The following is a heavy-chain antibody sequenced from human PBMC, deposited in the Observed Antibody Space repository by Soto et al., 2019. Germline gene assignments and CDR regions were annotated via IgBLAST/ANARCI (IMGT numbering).Heavy chain of an antibody. J-gene: IGHJ6*02. CDR1: GFTFSSYG. D-gene: IGHD5-18*01. V-gene: IGHV3-30*18. CDR3: AKDLRLWSKDYYYYGMDV. Sequence: QVQLVESGGGVVQPGRSLRLSCAASGFTFSSYGMHWVRQAPGKGLEWVAVISYDGSKEFYADSVKGRFTISSDNSKNTLYLQMNSLRAEDTAVYYCAKDLRLWSKDYYYYGMDVWGQGTTVTVSS. CDR2: ISYDGSKE.